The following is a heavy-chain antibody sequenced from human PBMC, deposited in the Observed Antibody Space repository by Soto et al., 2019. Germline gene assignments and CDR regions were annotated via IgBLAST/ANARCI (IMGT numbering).Heavy chain of an antibody. CDR2: IYYSGET. V-gene: IGHV4-59*01. J-gene: IGHJ6*02. CDR1: GDSISRYY. Sequence: PSDTLSLTCTVSGDSISRYYWSWIRLSPGKGLEWIGYIYYSGETNYNPSVKSRVTISVDRTKNQFSLKLSSVTAADTAVYYCARDQGGEFLKGSGMDVWGQGTTVTVSS. CDR3: ARDQGGEFLKGSGMDV. D-gene: IGHD3-10*01.